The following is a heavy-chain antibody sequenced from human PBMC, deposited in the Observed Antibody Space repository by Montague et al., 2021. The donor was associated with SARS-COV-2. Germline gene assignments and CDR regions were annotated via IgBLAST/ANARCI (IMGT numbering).Heavy chain of an antibody. Sequence: CAISGDSVSINSAAWNWIRQSPSIRLEWLGRTYYRSKWYNEYAVSVNSRITINPDTSKNQFSLQVHSVTPEDTAVYYCERGADRYYFDGMDVWGQGTTVAVS. D-gene: IGHD6-19*01. CDR2: TYYRSKWYN. V-gene: IGHV6-1*01. J-gene: IGHJ6*02. CDR3: ERGADRYYFDGMDV. CDR1: GDSVSINSAA.